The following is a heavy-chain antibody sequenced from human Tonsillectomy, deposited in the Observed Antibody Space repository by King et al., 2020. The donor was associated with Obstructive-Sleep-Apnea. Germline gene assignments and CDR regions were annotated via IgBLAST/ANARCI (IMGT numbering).Heavy chain of an antibody. Sequence: QLQESGPGLVKPSETLSLTCTVSGGSNSSYYWSWIRQPPGKGLEWIAYIYYSGSTNYNPSLKSRVTISVDTSKNQFSLKLSSVTAADTAVYYCARCGDGYTWGHDAFDIWGQGTMVTVSS. CDR2: IYYSGST. V-gene: IGHV4-59*08. CDR3: ARCGDGYTWGHDAFDI. D-gene: IGHD5-24*01. CDR1: GGSNSSYY. J-gene: IGHJ3*02.